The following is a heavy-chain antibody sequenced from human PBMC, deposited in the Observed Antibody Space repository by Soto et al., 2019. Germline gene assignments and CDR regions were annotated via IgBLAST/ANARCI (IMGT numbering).Heavy chain of an antibody. CDR1: GLNFRGFA. V-gene: IGHV3-23*01. CDR2: IRIGPGIT. D-gene: IGHD5-18*01. J-gene: IGHJ6*02. CDR3: ARSRSAMADGMNV. Sequence: GGSLRLSCAVSGLNFRGFAMSWVRQAPGKGLEWVSGIRIGPGITYYADSVRGRFTISSDTSKNTVYLQMNSLRAEDTAIYYCARSRSAMADGMNVWGQGTTVTVSS.